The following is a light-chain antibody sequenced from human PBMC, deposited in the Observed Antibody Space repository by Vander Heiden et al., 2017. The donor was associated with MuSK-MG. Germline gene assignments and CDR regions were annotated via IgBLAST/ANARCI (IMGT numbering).Light chain of an antibody. CDR1: QSVSSSY. J-gene: IGKJ2*01. CDR2: GAS. CDR3: RQYGSTRPYT. V-gene: IGKV3-20*01. Sequence: EIVLTQSPGTLSLSPGERATLPCRASQSVSSSYLAWYQQKPGQAPRLLIYGASSRATGVPDRFSGSGSGTDYTLTISSLEPEDFAVYYCRQYGSTRPYTFGQGTKLEIK.